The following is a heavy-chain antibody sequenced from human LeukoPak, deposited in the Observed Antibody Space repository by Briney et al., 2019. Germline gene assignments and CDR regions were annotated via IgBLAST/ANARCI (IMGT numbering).Heavy chain of an antibody. CDR3: ARGVGHYYDSSGYYDDFDY. V-gene: IGHV3-30-3*01. J-gene: IGHJ4*02. Sequence: GGSLRLPCAASGFTFSSYAMHWVRQAPGKGLEWVAVISYDGSNKYYADSVKGRFTISRDNSKNTLYLQMNSLRAEDAAVYYCARGVGHYYDSSGYYDDFDYWGQGTLVTVSS. CDR1: GFTFSSYA. D-gene: IGHD3-22*01. CDR2: ISYDGSNK.